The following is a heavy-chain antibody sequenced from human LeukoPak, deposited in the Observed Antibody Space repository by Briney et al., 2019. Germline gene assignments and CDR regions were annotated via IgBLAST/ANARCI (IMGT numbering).Heavy chain of an antibody. Sequence: SETLSLACAVYGGSFSGYYWSWIRQPPGKGLEWIGEINHSGSTNYNPSLKSRVTISVDTSKNPFSLKLSSVTAADTAVYYCASVPPANCGGDCYSEDWFDPWGQGTLVTVSS. CDR2: INHSGST. D-gene: IGHD2-21*02. V-gene: IGHV4-34*01. J-gene: IGHJ5*02. CDR1: GGSFSGYY. CDR3: ASVPPANCGGDCYSEDWFDP.